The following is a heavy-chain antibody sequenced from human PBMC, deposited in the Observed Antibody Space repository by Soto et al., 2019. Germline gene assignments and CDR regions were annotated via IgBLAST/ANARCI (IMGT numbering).Heavy chain of an antibody. CDR1: GGSFSGYY. V-gene: IGHV4-34*01. Sequence: PSETLSLTCAVYGGSFSGYYWSWIRQPPGKGLEWIGEINHSGSTNYNPSLKSRVTISVDTSKNQFSLKLSSVTAADTAVYYCARDPLTLLWFGELSHYGMDVWGQGTTVTVSS. CDR3: ARDPLTLLWFGELSHYGMDV. D-gene: IGHD3-10*01. CDR2: INHSGST. J-gene: IGHJ6*02.